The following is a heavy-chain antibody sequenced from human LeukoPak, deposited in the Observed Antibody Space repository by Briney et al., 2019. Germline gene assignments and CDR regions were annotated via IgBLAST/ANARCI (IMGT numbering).Heavy chain of an antibody. CDR3: ARGYYDSSGYYTEFAN. D-gene: IGHD3-22*01. Sequence: SEILSLTCTVSGGSISSDYWSWIRQPAGKGLEWIGRIYTSGSTDYNPSLKSRVTMSVDTSKNKFSLKVTSVTAADTAVYYCARGYYDSSGYYTEFANWGQGTLVTVSS. V-gene: IGHV4-4*07. J-gene: IGHJ4*02. CDR2: IYTSGST. CDR1: GGSISSDY.